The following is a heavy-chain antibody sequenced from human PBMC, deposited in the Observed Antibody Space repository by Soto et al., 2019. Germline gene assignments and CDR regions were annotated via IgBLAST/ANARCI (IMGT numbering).Heavy chain of an antibody. J-gene: IGHJ6*03. CDR1: GGSISSYY. V-gene: IGHV4-59*01. CDR3: ARGRRVATKYYYYYYMDV. CDR2: IYYSGST. D-gene: IGHD5-12*01. Sequence: SEPLSLTCTVSGGSISSYYWSWIRQPPGKGLKRIGYIYYSGSTNYNPSLKSRVTISVDTSKNQFSLKLSSVTAADTAVYYCARGRRVATKYYYYYYMDVWGKGTTVTVSS.